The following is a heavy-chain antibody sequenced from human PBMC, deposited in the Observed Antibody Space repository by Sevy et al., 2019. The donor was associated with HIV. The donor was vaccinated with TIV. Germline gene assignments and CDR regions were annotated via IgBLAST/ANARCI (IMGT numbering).Heavy chain of an antibody. D-gene: IGHD3-3*01. V-gene: IGHV4-30-4*01. Sequence: SETLSLTCTVSGGSISSGDYYWSRIRQPPGKGLEWIGYIYYSGSTYYNPSLKSRVTISVDTSKNQFSLKLSSVTAADTAVYYCARKPRITIFGVVIMAPFFDYWGQGTLVTVSS. CDR3: ARKPRITIFGVVIMAPFFDY. CDR1: GGSISSGDYY. CDR2: IYYSGST. J-gene: IGHJ4*02.